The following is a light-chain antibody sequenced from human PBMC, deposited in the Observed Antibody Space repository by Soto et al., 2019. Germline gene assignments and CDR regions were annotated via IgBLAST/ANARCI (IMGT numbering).Light chain of an antibody. Sequence: QAASVSGSPGQSITISCTGTSSDVGSYNLVSWYQQHPGKAPKLMIYEGSKRPSWVSNRFSGSKSGNTASLTISGLQAEDEADYYCCSYAGSSTFVVFGGGTKLTVL. CDR1: SSDVGSYNL. V-gene: IGLV2-23*03. CDR2: EGS. CDR3: CSYAGSSTFVV. J-gene: IGLJ2*01.